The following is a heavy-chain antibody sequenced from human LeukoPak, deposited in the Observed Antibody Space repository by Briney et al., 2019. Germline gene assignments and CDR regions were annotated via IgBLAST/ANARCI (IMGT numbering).Heavy chain of an antibody. V-gene: IGHV1-2*02. Sequence: ASVKVSCKASGYTFTGYYMHWVRQAPGQGLEWMGWINPNSGGTNYAQKFQGRVTMTRDTSISTAYMELRRLRSDDTAVYSCAGAVAGRGDAFDIWGQGTMVTVSS. CDR2: INPNSGGT. D-gene: IGHD6-19*01. CDR1: GYTFTGYY. J-gene: IGHJ3*02. CDR3: AGAVAGRGDAFDI.